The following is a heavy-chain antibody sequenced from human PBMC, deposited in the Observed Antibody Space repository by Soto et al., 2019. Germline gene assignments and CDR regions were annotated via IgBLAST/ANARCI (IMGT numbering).Heavy chain of an antibody. Sequence: GGSLRLSCAASGFTVSSNYMSWVRQAPGKGLEWVSVIYSGGSTYYADSVKGRFTISRDNSKNTLYLQMNSLRAEDTAVYYCARDRGYTYGFDFWGQGALVTVSS. V-gene: IGHV3-53*01. CDR2: IYSGGST. J-gene: IGHJ4*02. CDR1: GFTVSSNY. D-gene: IGHD5-18*01. CDR3: ARDRGYTYGFDF.